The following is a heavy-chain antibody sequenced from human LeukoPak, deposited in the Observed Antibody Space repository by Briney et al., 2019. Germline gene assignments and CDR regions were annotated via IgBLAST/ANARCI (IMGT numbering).Heavy chain of an antibody. CDR1: GFTFSSYS. CDR3: ARDGYSGYDGVDY. V-gene: IGHV3-33*08. Sequence: QSGGSLRLSCAASGFTFSSYSMNWVRQAPGKGLEWVAVIWYDGSNKYYADSVKGRFTISRDNSKNTLYLQMNSLRAEDTAVYYCARDGYSGYDGVDYWGQGTLVTVPS. CDR2: IWYDGSNK. D-gene: IGHD5-12*01. J-gene: IGHJ4*02.